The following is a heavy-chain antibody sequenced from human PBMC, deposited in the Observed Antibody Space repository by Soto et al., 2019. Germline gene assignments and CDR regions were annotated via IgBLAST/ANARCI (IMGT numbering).Heavy chain of an antibody. J-gene: IGHJ3*02. CDR3: ARHSVEMATIHALDI. D-gene: IGHD5-12*01. Sequence: GVPMRVSSQCSGYRCAGFWSGWVRPLTGKGLEWMGIIYPGDSDTRYSPSFQGQVTISADKSISTAYLQWSSLKASDTAMYYCARHSVEMATIHALDIWGQATIVNVSS. CDR1: GYRCAGFW. CDR2: IYPGDSDT. V-gene: IGHV5-51*01.